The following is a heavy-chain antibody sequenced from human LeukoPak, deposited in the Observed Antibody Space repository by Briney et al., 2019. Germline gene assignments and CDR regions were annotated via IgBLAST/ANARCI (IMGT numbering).Heavy chain of an antibody. D-gene: IGHD1-26*01. CDR1: GFIFSNYA. CDR3: AKRAGGTPDY. Sequence: GGSLRLSCVASGFIFSNYAMTWVRQAPGKGLEWVSAIGGDGVGKDYADSVKGRFTISRDNSKNTVYLQMNSLRAEDTALYYCAKRAGGTPDYWGLGTLVIVSS. CDR2: IGGDGVGK. J-gene: IGHJ4*02. V-gene: IGHV3-23*01.